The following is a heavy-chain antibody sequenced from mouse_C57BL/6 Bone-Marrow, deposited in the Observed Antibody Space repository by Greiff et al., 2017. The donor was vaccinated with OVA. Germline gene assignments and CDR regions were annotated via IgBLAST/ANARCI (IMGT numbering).Heavy chain of an antibody. V-gene: IGHV1-80*01. D-gene: IGHD1-1*01. Sequence: QVQLQQSGAELVKPGASVKISCKASGYAFSSYWMNWVKQRPGKGLEWIGQIYPGDGDTNYNGKFKGKATLTADKSSSTAYMQLSSLTSEDSAVYFCARWGFSHYYGSSHYYFDYWGQGTTLTVSS. CDR1: GYAFSSYW. CDR3: ARWGFSHYYGSSHYYFDY. J-gene: IGHJ2*01. CDR2: IYPGDGDT.